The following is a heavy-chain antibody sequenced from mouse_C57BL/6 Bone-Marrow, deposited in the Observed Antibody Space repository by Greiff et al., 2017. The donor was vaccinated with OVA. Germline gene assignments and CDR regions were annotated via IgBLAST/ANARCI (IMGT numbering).Heavy chain of an antibody. Sequence: VQLQQPGAELVMPGASVKLSCKASGYTFTSYWMHWVKQRPGQGLEWIGEIDPSDSYTNYNQKFKGKSTLTVDTSSSTAYMQLSSLTSEDSAVYSGARGTLWDSSYGDWGQGTLVTVAA. CDR1: GYTFTSYW. V-gene: IGHV1-69*01. D-gene: IGHD2-10*02. CDR2: IDPSDSYT. CDR3: ARGTLWDSSYGD. J-gene: IGHJ3*01.